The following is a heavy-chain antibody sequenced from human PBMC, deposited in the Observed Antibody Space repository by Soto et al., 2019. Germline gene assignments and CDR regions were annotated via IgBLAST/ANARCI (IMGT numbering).Heavy chain of an antibody. J-gene: IGHJ4*02. CDR2: IGTAGDT. CDR3: ARFAVGQLYDY. CDR1: GFTFSSYD. V-gene: IGHV3-13*04. D-gene: IGHD6-13*01. Sequence: EVQLVESGGGLVQPGGSLRLSCAASGFTFSSYDMHWVRQATGKGLEWVSAIGTAGDTYYPGSVKGRFTISGENAKNSLYLQMNSLRAGDTSVYYCARFAVGQLYDYWGQGTLVTVSS.